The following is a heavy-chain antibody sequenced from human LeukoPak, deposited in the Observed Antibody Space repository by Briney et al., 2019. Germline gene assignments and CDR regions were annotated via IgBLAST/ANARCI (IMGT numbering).Heavy chain of an antibody. CDR2: ISTSGDTT. V-gene: IGHV3-23*01. CDR1: GFIFNTYA. CDR3: AKDGYCSSTSCYTGKYGMDV. J-gene: IGHJ6*02. Sequence: GGSLRLSCAASGFIFNTYAMTWVRQAPGKGLEWVSGISTSGDTTYYADSVKGRFTISRDNSKNTLYLQMNSLRAEDTAVYYCAKDGYCSSTSCYTGKYGMDVWGQGTTVTVSS. D-gene: IGHD2-2*02.